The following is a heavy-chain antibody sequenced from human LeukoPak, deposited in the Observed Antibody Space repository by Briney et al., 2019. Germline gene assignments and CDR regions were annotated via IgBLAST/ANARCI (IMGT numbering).Heavy chain of an antibody. V-gene: IGHV3-23*01. J-gene: IGHJ4*02. D-gene: IGHD3-10*01. CDR2: INDSGGST. CDR1: GFTFSNYA. Sequence: KTGGSLRLSCAASGFTFSNYAMSWVRQAPGKGLEWVSAINDSGGSTYYADSVKGRFTISRDNSKNTLYLQMNSLRAEDTAVYYCAKDLSWFGEYPPDYWGQGTLVTVSS. CDR3: AKDLSWFGEYPPDY.